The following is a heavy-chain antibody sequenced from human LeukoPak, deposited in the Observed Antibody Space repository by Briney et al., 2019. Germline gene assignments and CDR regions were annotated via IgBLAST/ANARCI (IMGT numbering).Heavy chain of an antibody. Sequence: GESLKISCKGSGYSINNYWIAWVRQMPGKGLEWMGIIYPADSDIRYSPSFQGQVTISADKSISTAYLQWSSLKASDTAMYYCARHRGMLEDWGQGTLVTVSS. CDR1: GYSINNYW. V-gene: IGHV5-51*01. CDR3: ARHRGMLED. CDR2: IYPADSDI. J-gene: IGHJ4*02. D-gene: IGHD2-8*01.